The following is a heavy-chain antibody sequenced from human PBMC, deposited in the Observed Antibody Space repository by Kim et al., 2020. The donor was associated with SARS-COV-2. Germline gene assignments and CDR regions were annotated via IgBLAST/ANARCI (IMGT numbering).Heavy chain of an antibody. CDR2: IDPSDSYT. J-gene: IGHJ4*02. V-gene: IGHV5-10-1*01. D-gene: IGHD6-19*01. Sequence: GESLKISCKGSGYSFTSYWISWVRQMPGKGLEWMGRIDPSDSYTNYSPSFQGHVTISADKSISTAYLQWSSLKASDTAMYYCARILGRYSSGWYGLGIDYWGQGTLVTVSS. CDR3: ARILGRYSSGWYGLGIDY. CDR1: GYSFTSYW.